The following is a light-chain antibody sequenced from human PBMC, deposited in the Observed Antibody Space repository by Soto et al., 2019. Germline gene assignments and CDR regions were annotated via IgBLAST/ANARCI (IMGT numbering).Light chain of an antibody. CDR2: AAS. CDR3: LQDFAYPLT. J-gene: IGKJ4*01. Sequence: AIQMTQSPSSLSASVRDRVTITCRASQGVSNDVGWYQQKPGKAPRLLIYAASTLQSGVPSRFSGSQSATDFTLTISSLQPEDFATYYCLQDFAYPLTFGGGTKVEIK. CDR1: QGVSND. V-gene: IGKV1-6*01.